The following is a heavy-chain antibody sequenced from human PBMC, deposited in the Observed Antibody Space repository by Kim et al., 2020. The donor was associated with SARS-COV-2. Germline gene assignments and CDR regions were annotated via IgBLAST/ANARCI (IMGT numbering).Heavy chain of an antibody. CDR2: A. CDR3: ARFTSGDWGDY. Sequence: ANYEPKFHGEVTITADETKSKAYMELSSLRSEDTAVYYCARFTSGDWGDYWGQGTLVTVSS. V-gene: IGHV1-69*01. J-gene: IGHJ4*02. D-gene: IGHD2-21*02.